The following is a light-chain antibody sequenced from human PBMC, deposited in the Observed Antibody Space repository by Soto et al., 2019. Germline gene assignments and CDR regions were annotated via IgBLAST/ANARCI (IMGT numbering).Light chain of an antibody. CDR3: HQYGTAPLT. J-gene: IGKJ3*01. CDR1: QSVAANY. Sequence: EVGLTQSPGTLSSSPGERTTLSCRASQSVAANYLAWYQQKRGQAPRLLICGASSRATGIPDRFSGSGSGTDFTLTISRLEPEDFSVYYCHQYGTAPLTFGPGTKVDIK. CDR2: GAS. V-gene: IGKV3-20*01.